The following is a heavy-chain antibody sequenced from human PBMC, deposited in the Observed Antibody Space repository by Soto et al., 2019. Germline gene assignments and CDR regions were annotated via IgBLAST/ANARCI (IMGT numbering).Heavy chain of an antibody. V-gene: IGHV1-18*04. CDR3: AREDVEPAATGYYSYGMDV. D-gene: IGHD2-2*01. J-gene: IGHJ6*02. CDR1: GYIFTNYG. CDR2: ISAYNGNT. Sequence: ASVKVSCKASGYIFTNYGISRVRQAPGQGLEWMGWISAYNGNTNYAQKFQGRVTMTTDTSTSTAYMEVRSLRSDDTAVYYCAREDVEPAATGYYSYGMDVWGQGTTVTVSS.